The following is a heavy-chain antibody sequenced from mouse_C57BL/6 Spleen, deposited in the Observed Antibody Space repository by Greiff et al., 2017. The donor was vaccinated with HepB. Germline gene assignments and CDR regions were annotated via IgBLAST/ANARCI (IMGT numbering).Heavy chain of an antibody. CDR3: ARYGNYVSYFDY. CDR2: INPYNGDT. Sequence: EVQLQQSGPELVKPGDSVKISCKASGYSFTGYFMNWVMQSHGKSLEWIGRINPYNGDTFYNQKFKGKATLTVDKSSSTAHMELRSLTSEDSAVYYCARYGNYVSYFDYWGQGTTLTVSS. CDR1: GYSFTGYF. J-gene: IGHJ2*01. V-gene: IGHV1-20*01. D-gene: IGHD2-1*01.